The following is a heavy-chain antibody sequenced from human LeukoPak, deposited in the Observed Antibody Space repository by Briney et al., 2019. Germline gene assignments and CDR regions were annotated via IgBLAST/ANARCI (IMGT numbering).Heavy chain of an antibody. V-gene: IGHV4-59*08. Sequence: PSETLSLTCTVSGGSISSYYWSWIRQPPGEGLEWIGYIHYSGSTNYNPSLRSRVTISVDTSKNQFSLKLSSVTAADTAVYYCARREGGVRGMDVWGQGTTVTVSS. CDR2: IHYSGST. CDR1: GGSISSYY. J-gene: IGHJ6*02. CDR3: ARREGGVRGMDV. D-gene: IGHD2-8*02.